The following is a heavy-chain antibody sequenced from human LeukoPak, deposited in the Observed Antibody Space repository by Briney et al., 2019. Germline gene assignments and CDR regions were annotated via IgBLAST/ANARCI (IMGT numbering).Heavy chain of an antibody. V-gene: IGHV1-46*01. J-gene: IGHJ4*02. D-gene: IGHD2-15*01. CDR2: INPSGGST. CDR3: ARGVYCSGGSCYHGHFDY. Sequence: ASVKVSCKASGYTFTSYYMHWVRQAPGQGLEWMGIINPSGGSTSYAQKFQGRVTMTRDMSTSTVYMELSSLRSEDAAVYYCARGVYCSGGSCYHGHFDYWGQGTLVTVSS. CDR1: GYTFTSYY.